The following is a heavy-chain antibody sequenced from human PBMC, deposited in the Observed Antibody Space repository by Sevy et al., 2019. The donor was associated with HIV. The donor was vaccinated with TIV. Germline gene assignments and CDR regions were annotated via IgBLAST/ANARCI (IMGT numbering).Heavy chain of an antibody. Sequence: GGSLRLSCAASGFTFSNSAMSWVRQAPGKGLEWVSAISDSGGRAYYAYSVEGRFTISRDNSKNTLYLQMNSLRADDTAVYYCAKALNPALESMIEVIFRSLKGFDVWGQGTMVTVSS. D-gene: IGHD3-22*01. V-gene: IGHV3-23*01. CDR1: GFTFSNSA. CDR2: ISDSGGRA. CDR3: AKALNPALESMIEVIFRSLKGFDV. J-gene: IGHJ3*01.